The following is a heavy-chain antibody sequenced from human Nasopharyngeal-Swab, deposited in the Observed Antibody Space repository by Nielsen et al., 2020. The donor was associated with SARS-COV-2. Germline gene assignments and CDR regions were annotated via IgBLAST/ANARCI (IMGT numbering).Heavy chain of an antibody. D-gene: IGHD3-22*01. CDR3: ARQPDRYYYDSSGYSDY. CDR2: IYHSGST. V-gene: IGHV4-30-2*01. J-gene: IGHJ4*02. Sequence: WIRQPPGKGLEWIGYIYHSGSTYYNPSLKSRVTISVDKSKNQFSLKLSSVTAADTAVYYCARQPDRYYYDSSGYSDYWGQGTLVTVSS.